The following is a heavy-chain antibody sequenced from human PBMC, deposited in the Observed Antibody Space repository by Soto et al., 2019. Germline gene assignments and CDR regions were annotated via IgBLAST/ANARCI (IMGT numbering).Heavy chain of an antibody. D-gene: IGHD1-1*01. J-gene: IGHJ6*02. CDR3: AMGNWNTYYYYGMDV. CDR1: GGSFSGYY. V-gene: IGHV4-34*01. CDR2: INHSGST. Sequence: PSETLSLTYAVYGGSFSGYYWSWIRQPPGKGLEWIGEINHSGSTNYSPSLKSRVTISVDTSKNQFSLKLSSVTAADTAVYYCAMGNWNTYYYYGMDVGGQGTTVTVSS.